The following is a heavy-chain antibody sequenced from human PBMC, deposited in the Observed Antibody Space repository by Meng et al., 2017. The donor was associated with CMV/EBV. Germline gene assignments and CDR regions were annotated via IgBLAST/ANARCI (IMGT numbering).Heavy chain of an antibody. CDR3: ARASGSLISFDY. Sequence: GSLRLSCTVSGGSISSYYWSWIRQPPGKGLEWIGYIYYSGSTNYNPSLKSRVTISVDTSKNQFSLKLSSVTAADTAVYYCARASGSLISFDYWGQGTLVTAS. V-gene: IGHV4-59*01. CDR1: GGSISSYY. CDR2: IYYSGST. J-gene: IGHJ4*02. D-gene: IGHD1-26*01.